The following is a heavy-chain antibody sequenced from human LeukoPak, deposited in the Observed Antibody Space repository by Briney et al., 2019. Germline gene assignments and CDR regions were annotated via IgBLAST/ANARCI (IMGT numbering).Heavy chain of an antibody. CDR3: ARLNQLLYRVRYFDY. J-gene: IGHJ4*02. CDR1: GYTFTSYD. V-gene: IGHV1-8*03. D-gene: IGHD2-2*02. Sequence: ASVKLSCKASGYTFTSYDINWVRQATGQGLEWMGWMNPNSGNTGYAQKFQGRVTITRNTSISTAYMELSSLRSEDTAVYYCARLNQLLYRVRYFDYWGQGTLVTVSS. CDR2: MNPNSGNT.